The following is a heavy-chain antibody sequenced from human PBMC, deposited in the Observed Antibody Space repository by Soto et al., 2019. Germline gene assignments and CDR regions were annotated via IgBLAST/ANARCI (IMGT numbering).Heavy chain of an antibody. Sequence: EVQLVESGGGLVQPGRSLRLSCAASGFTFDDYAMQWVRQAPGKGLEWVSGISWNSGSIGYADSVKGRFTISRDNAKNSLYLQMNSLRAEDTALYYCAKGVAATPRGWFDPWGQGTLVTVSS. CDR1: GFTFDDYA. CDR2: ISWNSGSI. J-gene: IGHJ5*02. V-gene: IGHV3-9*01. CDR3: AKGVAATPRGWFDP. D-gene: IGHD2-15*01.